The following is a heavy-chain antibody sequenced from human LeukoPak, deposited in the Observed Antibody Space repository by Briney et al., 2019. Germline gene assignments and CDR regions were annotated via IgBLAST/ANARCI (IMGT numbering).Heavy chain of an antibody. CDR2: IIPIFGTA. D-gene: IGHD3-22*01. V-gene: IGHV1-69*13. CDR3: ASNDDSSGYYNPRDFYYYYGMDV. J-gene: IGHJ6*02. CDR1: GYTFTSYA. Sequence: SVKVSCKASGYTFTSYAISWVRQAPGQGLEWMGGIIPIFGTANYAQKFQGRVTITADESTSTAYMELSSLRSEDTAVYYCASNDDSSGYYNPRDFYYYYGMDVWGQGTTVTVSS.